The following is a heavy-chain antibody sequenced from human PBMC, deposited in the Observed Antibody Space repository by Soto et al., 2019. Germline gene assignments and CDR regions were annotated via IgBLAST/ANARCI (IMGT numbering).Heavy chain of an antibody. Sequence: GASVKVSCKASGYTFTSYGFSWVRQAPGQGLEWMGWISAYNGNTNYAQKLQGKFTMTTDTSTSTAYMELRSLRSDDTAVYYCARDGPDKWNYGHFDYWGQGTLVTVSS. CDR2: ISAYNGNT. CDR3: ARDGPDKWNYGHFDY. J-gene: IGHJ4*02. CDR1: GYTFTSYG. D-gene: IGHD1-7*01. V-gene: IGHV1-18*04.